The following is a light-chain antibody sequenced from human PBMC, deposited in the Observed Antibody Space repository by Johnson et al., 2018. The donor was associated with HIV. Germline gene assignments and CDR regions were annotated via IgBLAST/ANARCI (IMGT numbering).Light chain of an antibody. CDR3: ETWDSRRSAAYV. J-gene: IGLJ1*01. Sequence: QSVLTQPPSVSAAPGQKVTISCSGSSSNIGNNYISWYQQLPGTAPKLLIYDNNKRPSGIPDRFSGSKSGTSATLGITGLQTGDEAEYYCETWDSRRSAAYVFGTGTKFTVL. CDR1: SSNIGNNY. V-gene: IGLV1-51*01. CDR2: DNN.